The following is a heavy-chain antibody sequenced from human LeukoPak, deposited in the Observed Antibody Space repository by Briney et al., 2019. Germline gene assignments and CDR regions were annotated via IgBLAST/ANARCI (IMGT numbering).Heavy chain of an antibody. CDR3: ASTGSYYVLDN. V-gene: IGHV4-61*03. CDR1: GDSVTSGSYY. Sequence: PSETLSLSCTVSGDSVTSGSYYWGWSRQPPGQGLEWIGYGHYSGSTNYNTPLKSRVTISIDTSKNHFFLKFSSVSAADTAVYYCASTGSYYVLDNWGQGTLVTVSS. J-gene: IGHJ4*02. D-gene: IGHD1-26*01. CDR2: GHYSGST.